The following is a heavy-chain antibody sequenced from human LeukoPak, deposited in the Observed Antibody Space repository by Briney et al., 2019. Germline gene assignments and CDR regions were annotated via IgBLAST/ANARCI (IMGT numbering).Heavy chain of an antibody. V-gene: IGHV4-38-2*02. J-gene: IGHJ3*02. D-gene: IGHD3-22*01. Sequence: PSETLSLTCTVSGYSISSGYYWGWIRQPPGKGLEWIGSIYHSGSTYYNPSLKSRVTISVDTSKNQFSLKLSSVTAADTAVYYCARGGYYYDSSADAFDIWGQGTMVTVSS. CDR2: IYHSGST. CDR3: ARGGYYYDSSADAFDI. CDR1: GYSISSGYY.